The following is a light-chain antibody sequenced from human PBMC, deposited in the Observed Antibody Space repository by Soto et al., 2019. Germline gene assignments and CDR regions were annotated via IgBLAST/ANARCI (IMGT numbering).Light chain of an antibody. Sequence: QSALTQPASVTGSLGQSITISCTGTSSDVGSYNLVSWYQQHPGKAPKPMIYEGSKRPSGVSNCFSGSKSGNTASLTISGLQAEEEADYYCCSYAGSSTWVFGTGTKLTVL. V-gene: IGLV2-23*01. CDR3: CSYAGSSTWV. CDR2: EGS. J-gene: IGLJ1*01. CDR1: SSDVGSYNL.